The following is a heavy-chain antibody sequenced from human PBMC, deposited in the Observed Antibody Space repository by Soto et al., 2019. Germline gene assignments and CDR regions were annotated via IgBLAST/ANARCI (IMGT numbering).Heavy chain of an antibody. Sequence: QVQLVESGGGVVQPGRSLRLSCAASGFTFSSYGMHWVRQAPGKGLEWVAVTSYDGSNKYYADSVKGRFTISRDNSKNSLYLQMSSLRSEDTALYYCAIDGADPVTNYYYGMDVWGQVNTVTVSS. V-gene: IGHV3-30*03. D-gene: IGHD3-3*01. CDR2: TSYDGSNK. J-gene: IGHJ6*02. CDR3: AIDGADPVTNYYYGMDV. CDR1: GFTFSSYG.